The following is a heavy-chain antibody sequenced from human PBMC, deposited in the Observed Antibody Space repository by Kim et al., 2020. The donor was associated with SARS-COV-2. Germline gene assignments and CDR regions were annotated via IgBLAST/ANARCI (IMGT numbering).Heavy chain of an antibody. J-gene: IGHJ4*02. Sequence: GGSLRLSCAASGFTFSSYAMSWVRQAPGKGLEWVSAISGSGGSTYYADSVKGRFTISRDNSKNTLYLQMNSLRAEDTAVYYCAKVAFEDSGYDSGYYFDYWGQGTLVTVSS. CDR1: GFTFSSYA. CDR3: AKVAFEDSGYDSGYYFDY. V-gene: IGHV3-23*01. CDR2: ISGSGGST. D-gene: IGHD5-12*01.